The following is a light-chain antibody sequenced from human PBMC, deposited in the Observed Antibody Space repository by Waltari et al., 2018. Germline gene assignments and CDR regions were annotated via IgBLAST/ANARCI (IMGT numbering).Light chain of an antibody. CDR3: QAWDSSTHVV. J-gene: IGLJ2*01. CDR1: KLGDKY. CDR2: QDS. Sequence: SYELTQPPSVSVSPGQTASITCSGAKLGDKYACWYQQKPGQSPVLVIYQDSKRPSGIPERFSGSNSGNTATLTISGTQAMDEADYYRQAWDSSTHVVFGGGTKLTVL. V-gene: IGLV3-1*01.